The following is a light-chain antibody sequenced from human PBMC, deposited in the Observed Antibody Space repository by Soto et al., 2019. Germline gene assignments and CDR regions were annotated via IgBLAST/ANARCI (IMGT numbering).Light chain of an antibody. J-gene: IGLJ2*01. CDR1: SIDVGGYNY. CDR3: SSYTRSSTLEV. V-gene: IGLV2-14*01. Sequence: QSALTQPASVSGSPGQSITISCTGTSIDVGGYNYVSWYQQHPGKAPKLMIYDVSNRPSGVFNRFSGSKSGNTASLTISGRQAEDEADYYCSSYTRSSTLEVFGGGTKVTVL. CDR2: DVS.